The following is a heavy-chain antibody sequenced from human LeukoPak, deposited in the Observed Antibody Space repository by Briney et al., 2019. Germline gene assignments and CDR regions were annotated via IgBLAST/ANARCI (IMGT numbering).Heavy chain of an antibody. D-gene: IGHD3-3*01. J-gene: IGHJ4*02. CDR3: ARSRVETSWSPNQD. Sequence: GGSLRLSCAASGFTFSSYWMSWVRQVPGKGLEWVANIKQDGSEKYYVDSVKGRFTISRDNAKNSPYLQMNSLRAEDTAVYYCARSRVETSWSPNQDWGQGTLVTVSS. V-gene: IGHV3-7*01. CDR1: GFTFSSYW. CDR2: IKQDGSEK.